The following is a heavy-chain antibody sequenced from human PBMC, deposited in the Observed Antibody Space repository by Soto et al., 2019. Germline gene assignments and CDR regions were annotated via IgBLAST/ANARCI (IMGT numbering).Heavy chain of an antibody. CDR3: ARNGSYSDVGSGPYSGGGMEV. CDR1: GGSCIRYY. CDR2: INQRGST. D-gene: IGHD3-3*01. Sequence: QVQLQQWGAGRLKPAETLSLTCAVNGGSCIRYYWTWIRQSRGKGMEWVGAINQRGSTKYNPSLKSRVTMSVDASKHPFSLQLTSVTAADQAVYYCARNGSYSDVGSGPYSGGGMEVWGPGTTGSVS. J-gene: IGHJ6*02. V-gene: IGHV4-34*01.